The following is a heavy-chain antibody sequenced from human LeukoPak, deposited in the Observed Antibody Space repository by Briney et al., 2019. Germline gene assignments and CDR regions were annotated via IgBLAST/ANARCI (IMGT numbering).Heavy chain of an antibody. CDR2: INGDASNT. Sequence: GGSLRLSCAASGLTFNSYWMHWVRQVAGKGLVWVARINGDASNTTYADSVKGRFTISRDNSKNTLYLQMNSLRAEDTAVYYCARGAYGSGSYGDNWFDPWGQGTLVTVSS. V-gene: IGHV3-74*03. J-gene: IGHJ5*02. CDR1: GLTFNSYW. D-gene: IGHD3-10*01. CDR3: ARGAYGSGSYGDNWFDP.